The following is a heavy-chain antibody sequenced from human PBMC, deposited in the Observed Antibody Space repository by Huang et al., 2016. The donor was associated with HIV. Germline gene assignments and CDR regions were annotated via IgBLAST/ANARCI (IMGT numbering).Heavy chain of an antibody. Sequence: QVQLGESGGGVVQPEKSLGLSCAASGFDFSSYAMNGVRQAPGNGAQGVAVISNEGNNMYYSYSVKGRFIISRDNSKNTLYLQMNSLRGEDTAIYYCARGGILGTSWYRPFDYWGQGTLVTVSS. CDR1: GFDFSSYA. D-gene: IGHD6-13*01. CDR3: ARGGILGTSWYRPFDY. CDR2: ISNEGNNM. J-gene: IGHJ4*02. V-gene: IGHV3-30-3*01.